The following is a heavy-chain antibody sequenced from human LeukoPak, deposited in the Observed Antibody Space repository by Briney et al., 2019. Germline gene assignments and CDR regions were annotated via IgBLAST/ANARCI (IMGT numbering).Heavy chain of an antibody. CDR3: ARVMGATSSVFDY. Sequence: SETLPLTCTVSGGSISSYYWSWIRQPPGKGLEWIGYIYYSGSTNYNPSLKSRVTISVDTSKNQFSLKLSSVTAADTAVYYCARVMGATSSVFDYWGQGIQVTVSS. V-gene: IGHV4-59*01. J-gene: IGHJ4*02. CDR1: GGSISSYY. D-gene: IGHD1-26*01. CDR2: IYYSGST.